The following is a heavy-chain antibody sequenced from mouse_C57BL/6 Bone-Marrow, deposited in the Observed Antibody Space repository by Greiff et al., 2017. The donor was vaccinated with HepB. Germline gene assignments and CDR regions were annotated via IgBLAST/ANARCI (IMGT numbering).Heavy chain of an antibody. CDR3: ARRGFITTVVATRYFDV. CDR2: IYWDDDK. D-gene: IGHD1-1*01. J-gene: IGHJ1*03. Sequence: QVTLKVSGPGILQSSQTLSLTCSFSGFSLSTSGMGVSWIRQPSGKGLVWLAHIYWDDDKRYNPSLKSRLTISKDTSSNQVFLKITSVDTADTATYYCARRGFITTVVATRYFDVWGTGTTVTVSS. CDR1: GFSLSTSGMG. V-gene: IGHV8-12*01.